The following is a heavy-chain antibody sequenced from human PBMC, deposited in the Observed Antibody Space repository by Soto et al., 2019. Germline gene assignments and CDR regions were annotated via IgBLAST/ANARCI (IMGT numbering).Heavy chain of an antibody. CDR3: ARTITMVRGVIIRYNWFDP. Sequence: PSETLSLTCTVSGGSISSGGYYWSWIRQPPGKGLEWIGSIYYSGSTYYNPSLKSRVTISVDTSKNQFSLKLSSVTAADTAVYYCARTITMVRGVIIRYNWFDPWGQGTLVTVSS. CDR2: IYYSGST. CDR1: GGSISSGGYY. J-gene: IGHJ5*02. V-gene: IGHV4-39*01. D-gene: IGHD3-10*01.